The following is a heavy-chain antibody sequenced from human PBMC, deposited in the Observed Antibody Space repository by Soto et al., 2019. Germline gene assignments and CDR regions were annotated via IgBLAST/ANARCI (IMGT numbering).Heavy chain of an antibody. V-gene: IGHV3-33*01. J-gene: IGHJ4*02. CDR2: IWYDGSNK. Sequence: VGSLRLSCASSVFTFSSYGMHCVRQAPGKGLEWVAVIWYDGSNKYYADSVKGRFTISRDNSKNTLYLQMNSLRAEDTAVYYCARARLANGFGDYFDYWGQGTLVPVSS. CDR1: VFTFSSYG. D-gene: IGHD3-10*01. CDR3: ARARLANGFGDYFDY.